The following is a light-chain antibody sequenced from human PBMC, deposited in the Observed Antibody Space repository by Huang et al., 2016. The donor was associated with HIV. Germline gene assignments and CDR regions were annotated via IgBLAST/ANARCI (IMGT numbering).Light chain of an antibody. CDR2: AAS. J-gene: IGKJ2*01. V-gene: IGKV3-15*01. CDR1: QTVSSN. Sequence: EIVMTQSPATLSVSPGERATLSCRASQTVSSNLAWYQQKPGQAPRLLIYAASTSATDIPARFSGSGSGTEFTLTISILQSEDFAVYYCQHYRVWPPVYTFGQGTKLEIK. CDR3: QHYRVWPPVYT.